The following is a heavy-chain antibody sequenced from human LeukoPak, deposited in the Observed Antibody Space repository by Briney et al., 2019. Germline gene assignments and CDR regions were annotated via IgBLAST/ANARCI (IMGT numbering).Heavy chain of an antibody. Sequence: SETLSLTCTVSGASISTSGYYWGWIRQPPGKGLEGSGTIYHSGGTYYNPSLKSRVTISVDTSNNHSSLKLTSVTAPDTAVYYCARPAKQWLKNDAFDIWGRGTMVTVSS. D-gene: IGHD6-19*01. CDR3: ARPAKQWLKNDAFDI. CDR1: GASISTSGYY. V-gene: IGHV4-39*02. CDR2: IYHSGGT. J-gene: IGHJ3*02.